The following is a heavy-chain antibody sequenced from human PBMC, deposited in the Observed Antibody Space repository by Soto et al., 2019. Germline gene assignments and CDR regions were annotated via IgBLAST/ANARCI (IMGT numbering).Heavy chain of an antibody. CDR2: ISNSGDRT. CDR3: IQGYFYDA. J-gene: IGHJ4*01. V-gene: IGHV3-23*01. CDR1: GFTFSGYA. Sequence: EVQLLESGGGLVQPGGSLRLSCAASGFTFSGYAMSWVRQAPGRGLEWVSSISNSGDRTFYADSVEGRFTISRDNSKNTLYLEMNSLRAGDTAIYYCIQGYFYDAWGHGTLVTVSS. D-gene: IGHD3-22*01.